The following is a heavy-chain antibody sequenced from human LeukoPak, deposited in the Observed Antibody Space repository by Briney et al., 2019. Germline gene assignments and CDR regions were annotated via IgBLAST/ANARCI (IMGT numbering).Heavy chain of an antibody. V-gene: IGHV4-30-4*08. CDR3: ARVPYYYDNTDY. J-gene: IGHJ4*02. Sequence: PSETLSLTCTVSGGSISSGGYYWSWIRQHPGKGLEWIGYIYYSGSTYYNPSLKSRVTISVDTSKNQFSLKLSSVTAADTAVYYCARVPYYYDNTDYWGQGTLVTVSS. CDR1: GGSISSGGYY. CDR2: IYYSGST. D-gene: IGHD3-22*01.